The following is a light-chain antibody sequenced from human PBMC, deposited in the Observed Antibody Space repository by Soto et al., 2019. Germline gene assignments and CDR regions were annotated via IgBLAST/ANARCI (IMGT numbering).Light chain of an antibody. CDR2: GAS. V-gene: IGKV3-11*01. CDR1: QSVAGY. J-gene: IGKJ4*01. CDR3: QQRITWPLT. Sequence: EIVLTQSPATLSLSPGESASLSCRASQSVAGYLAWYQQKPGQTPRLLIYGASNRATGIPARFSGSGSGTDFTLTISSLEPEDFAVYYCQQRITWPLTFGGGTKVDIK.